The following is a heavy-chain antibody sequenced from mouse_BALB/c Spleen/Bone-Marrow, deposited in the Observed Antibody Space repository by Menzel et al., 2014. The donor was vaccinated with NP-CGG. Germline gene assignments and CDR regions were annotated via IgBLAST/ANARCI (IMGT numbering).Heavy chain of an antibody. D-gene: IGHD2-14*01. CDR3: SKGSYYRYDEFLDY. J-gene: IGHJ4*01. V-gene: IGHV1-5*01. Sequence: EVKLVESGTVLARPGTSVKMSCKASGYTFTNYWMHYIKQRPGQGLEWIGAIYPGNSDTSYNQNFKVKAKLTAVTSTTSAYMELSSLTNEDSAVYYCSKGSYYRYDEFLDYWGQGTSVTVSS. CDR1: GYTFTNYW. CDR2: IYPGNSDT.